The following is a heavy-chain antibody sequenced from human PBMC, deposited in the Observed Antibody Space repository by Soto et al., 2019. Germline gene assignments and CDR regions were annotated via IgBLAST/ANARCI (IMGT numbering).Heavy chain of an antibody. J-gene: IGHJ6*02. D-gene: IGHD2-2*01. CDR2: IGESGTPT. CDR3: ARYIPGAGYYGMDV. V-gene: IGHV3-23*01. Sequence: EVQLLESGGGLVQPGGSLRLSCAASGFTFSSYAMKWVRQAPGKGLEWVALIGESGTPTYYADSVKGRFTISRDNSGNKVFLEMYILRAEDTAVYYCARYIPGAGYYGMDVWGQGTTVSGSS. CDR1: GFTFSSYA.